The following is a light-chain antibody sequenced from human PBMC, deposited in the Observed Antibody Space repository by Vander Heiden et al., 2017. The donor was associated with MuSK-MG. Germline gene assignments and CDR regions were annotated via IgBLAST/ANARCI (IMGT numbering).Light chain of an antibody. CDR3: QQYNNWPPLT. Sequence: IVLPQSPATLSVSPGERATLPCRASQSVSINLAWYQQKRGQAPRLLIYGASTRATGIPARFSGGGSGTEFTLTISSLQSEDFAVYYCQQYNNWPPLTFGGGTKVEIK. CDR2: GAS. CDR1: QSVSIN. V-gene: IGKV3-15*01. J-gene: IGKJ4*01.